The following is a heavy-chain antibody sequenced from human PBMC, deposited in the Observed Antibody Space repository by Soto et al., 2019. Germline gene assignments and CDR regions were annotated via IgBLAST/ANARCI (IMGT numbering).Heavy chain of an antibody. D-gene: IGHD5-12*01. CDR3: ARAPRLGYSGYDSDY. V-gene: IGHV3-21*01. Sequence: PGGSLRLSCAASGFTFSSYAMSWVRQAPGKGLEWVSSISSSSSYIYYADSVKGRFTISRDNAKNSLYLQMNSLRAEDTAVYYCARAPRLGYSGYDSDYWGQGTLVTVSS. CDR2: ISSSSSYI. CDR1: GFTFSSYA. J-gene: IGHJ4*02.